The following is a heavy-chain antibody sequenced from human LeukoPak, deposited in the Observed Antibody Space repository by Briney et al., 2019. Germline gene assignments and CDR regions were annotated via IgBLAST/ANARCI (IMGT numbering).Heavy chain of an antibody. D-gene: IGHD4-17*01. J-gene: IGHJ3*02. CDR2: IYTSGST. V-gene: IGHV4-4*07. Sequence: SETLSLTCTVSGGSISSYYWSWIRQPAGKGLEWIGRIYTSGSTNYNPSLKSRVTISVDTSKNQFSLKLSSVTAADTAVYYCAREKRSTVTTWDGSDAFDIWGQGTMVTVSS. CDR3: AREKRSTVTTWDGSDAFDI. CDR1: GGSISSYY.